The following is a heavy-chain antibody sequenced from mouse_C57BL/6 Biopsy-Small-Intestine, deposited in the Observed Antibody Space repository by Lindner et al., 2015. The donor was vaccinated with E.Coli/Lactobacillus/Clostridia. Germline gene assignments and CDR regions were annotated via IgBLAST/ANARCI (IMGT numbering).Heavy chain of an antibody. CDR1: GYTFSDYE. D-gene: IGHD1-1*01. CDR2: IDPNTGGT. Sequence: VQLQESGAELVRPGASVTLSCKASGYTFSDYEMHWVKQTPVHGLEWIGAIDPNTGGTAYNQKFRDKAILTADKSSSTASMELRSLTSEDSAVYYCTKGYYGSNYDMYYWGQGTSVTVSS. J-gene: IGHJ4*01. V-gene: IGHV1-15*01. CDR3: TKGYYGSNYDMYY.